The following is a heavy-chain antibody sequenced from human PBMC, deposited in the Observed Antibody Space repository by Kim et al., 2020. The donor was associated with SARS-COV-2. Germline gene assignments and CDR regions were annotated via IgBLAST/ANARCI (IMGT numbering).Heavy chain of an antibody. Sequence: ASVKVSCKLSGYTLTELSMHWVRQAPGKGLEWMGGFDPEDGETIYAQKFQGRVTMTEDTSTDTAYMELSSLRSEDTAVYYCATGIAASGYYYYYGMDVWGQGTTVTVSS. CDR1: GYTLTELS. CDR2: FDPEDGET. D-gene: IGHD6-13*01. CDR3: ATGIAASGYYYYYGMDV. J-gene: IGHJ6*02. V-gene: IGHV1-24*01.